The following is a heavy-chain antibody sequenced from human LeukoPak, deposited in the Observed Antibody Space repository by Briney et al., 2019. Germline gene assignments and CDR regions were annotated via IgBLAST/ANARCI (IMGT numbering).Heavy chain of an antibody. Sequence: ASVKVSFKASGGTFNIYAISWVRQAPGQGLEWMGGIIPIFGTANYAQKFQGRVTITADESTSTAYMELSSLRSEDTAVYYCARDAMVRGVGTYYWGQGTLVTVSS. D-gene: IGHD3-10*01. CDR1: GGTFNIYA. V-gene: IGHV1-69*13. CDR3: ARDAMVRGVGTYY. J-gene: IGHJ4*02. CDR2: IIPIFGTA.